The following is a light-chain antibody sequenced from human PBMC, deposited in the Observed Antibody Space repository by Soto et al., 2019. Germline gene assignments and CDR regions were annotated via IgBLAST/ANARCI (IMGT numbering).Light chain of an antibody. Sequence: DIQMTQSPSTLSASVGDRVTITCRASQSASGWLAWYQQKPGKAPKLLIYKASSLESGVPSRFNGSGSGTEFPLTISSLQPDDFAIYYCQQYYSYPYSFGPGTKLEI. V-gene: IGKV1-5*03. CDR2: KAS. CDR3: QQYYSYPYS. CDR1: QSASGW. J-gene: IGKJ2*03.